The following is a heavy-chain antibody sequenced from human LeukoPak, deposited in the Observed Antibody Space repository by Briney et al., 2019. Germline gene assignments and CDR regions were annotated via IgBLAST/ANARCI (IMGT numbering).Heavy chain of an antibody. J-gene: IGHJ4*02. CDR1: GFTFSSYS. CDR2: ISSSSSYI. CDR3: AKEDIVPGDRFDY. D-gene: IGHD2-8*01. Sequence: GGSLRLSCAASGFTFSSYSMNWVRQAPGKGLEWVSSISSSSSYIYYADSVKGRFTISRDNAKNSLYLQMNSLRAEDTAVYYCAKEDIVPGDRFDYWGQGTLVTVSS. V-gene: IGHV3-21*04.